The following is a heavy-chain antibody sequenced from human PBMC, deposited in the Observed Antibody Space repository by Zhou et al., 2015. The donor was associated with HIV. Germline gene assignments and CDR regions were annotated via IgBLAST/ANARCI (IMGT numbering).Heavy chain of an antibody. CDR3: ARSSGNYDFAFDI. CDR2: IVPFFGTA. J-gene: IGHJ3*02. Sequence: QVQLVQSGAEVKKPGSSVRVSCKASGGTFNNYAISWVRQAPGQGLEWMGGIVPFFGTANYAQKFQGRVTITADKSTSTAYMELSSLRYEDAAVYFCARSSGNYDFAFDIWGQGTRIIVSS. D-gene: IGHD3/OR15-3a*01. CDR1: GGTFNNYA. V-gene: IGHV1-69*06.